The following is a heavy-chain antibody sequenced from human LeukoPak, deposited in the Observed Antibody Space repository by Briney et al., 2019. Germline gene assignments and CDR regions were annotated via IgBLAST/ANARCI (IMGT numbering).Heavy chain of an antibody. Sequence: GGSLRLSCAASGFTFSSYGMHWVRQAPGKGLEWVAVISYDGSNKYYADSVKGRFTISRDNSKNTLYLQMNSLRAEDTAVYYCAKASLWFGELWGDYWGQGTLVTVSS. V-gene: IGHV3-30*18. CDR2: ISYDGSNK. CDR1: GFTFSSYG. J-gene: IGHJ4*02. D-gene: IGHD3-10*01. CDR3: AKASLWFGELWGDY.